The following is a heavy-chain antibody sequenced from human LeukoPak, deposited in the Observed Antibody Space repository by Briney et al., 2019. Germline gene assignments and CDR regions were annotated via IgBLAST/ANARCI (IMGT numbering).Heavy chain of an antibody. Sequence: SETLSLTCAVSGGSISSSNWWSWVRQPPGKGLEWIGEIYHSGSTNYNPSLKSRVTISVDKSKNQFSLKLSSVTAADTAVYYCARGRYYCSSTSCYAPFDPWGQGTLVTVSS. J-gene: IGHJ5*02. CDR2: IYHSGST. V-gene: IGHV4-4*02. CDR1: GGSISSSNW. D-gene: IGHD2-2*01. CDR3: ARGRYYCSSTSCYAPFDP.